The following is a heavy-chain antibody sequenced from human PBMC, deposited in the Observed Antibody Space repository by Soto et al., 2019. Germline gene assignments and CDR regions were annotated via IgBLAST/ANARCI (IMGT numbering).Heavy chain of an antibody. V-gene: IGHV4-59*01. CDR1: GGSISSYY. CDR2: IYYTGST. Sequence: SETLSLTCTVSGGSISSYYWSWIRQPPGKGLEWIGYIYYTGSTNYNPSLKSRVTISVDTSKNQFSLKLSSVTAADTAVYYCARGEVVAPTIFDYWGQGTLVTVSS. CDR3: ARGEVVAPTIFDY. D-gene: IGHD2-15*01. J-gene: IGHJ4*02.